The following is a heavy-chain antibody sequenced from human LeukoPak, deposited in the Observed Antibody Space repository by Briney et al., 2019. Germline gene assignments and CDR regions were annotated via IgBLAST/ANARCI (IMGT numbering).Heavy chain of an antibody. J-gene: IGHJ4*02. CDR2: ISPYNGGT. V-gene: IGHV1-18*01. CDR1: GYTFTNYV. CDR3: AREDGSGAYSHIFH. D-gene: IGHD3-10*01. Sequence: GVSVKVSCKTSGYTFTNYVINWVRQAPGQGLEWMGWISPYNGGTNYAQRLQGRVTLTTDTSTSTAYMELRSLRSDDTAVYFCAREDGSGAYSHIFHWGQGSLVTVSS.